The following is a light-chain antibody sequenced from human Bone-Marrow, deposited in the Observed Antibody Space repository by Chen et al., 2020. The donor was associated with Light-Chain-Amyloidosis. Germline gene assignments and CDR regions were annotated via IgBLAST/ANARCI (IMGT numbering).Light chain of an antibody. CDR2: KDS. CDR3: QSADTRGVV. Sequence: SYELTQTPSVSVSPGQTARITCSGEIPAQHFAYWYQQKPGQAPVAVMFKDSERPSGIPERFSGASSGTIGTLTISGVQAEDEADYYCQSADTRGVVFGGGTKLIVL. CDR1: IPAQHF. V-gene: IGLV3-25*03. J-gene: IGLJ2*01.